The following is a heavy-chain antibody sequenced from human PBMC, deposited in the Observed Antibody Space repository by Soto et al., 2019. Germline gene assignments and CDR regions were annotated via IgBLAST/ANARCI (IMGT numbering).Heavy chain of an antibody. CDR1: GFTFSSYG. D-gene: IGHD3-10*01. CDR2: ISYDGSNK. V-gene: IGHV3-30*18. J-gene: IGHJ6*04. CDR3: SKVQIRGIRGVITYHSGMDV. Sequence: QVQLVESGGGVVQPGRSLRLSCAASGFTFSSYGMHWVRQAPGKGLEWVAVISYDGSNKYYADSVKGRFTISRDNSKNPMYLQMTSLRAEDTAVYYCSKVQIRGIRGVITYHSGMDVWGKGNTVTVSS.